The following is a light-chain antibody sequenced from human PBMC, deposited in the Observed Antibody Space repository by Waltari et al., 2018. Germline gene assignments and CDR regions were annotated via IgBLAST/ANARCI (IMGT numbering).Light chain of an antibody. V-gene: IGLV3-1*01. CDR1: KLENKL. CDR2: QAT. CDR3: QAWDIKNVI. J-gene: IGLJ2*01. Sequence: SYELTQAHSVSVSPGQTATITCSGDKLENKLTSWYQQKPGQSPVLVLYQATKRPPGNSERFSGPNSGDTATLTITGTQTTDEADYYCQAWDIKNVIFGGGTKLTVL.